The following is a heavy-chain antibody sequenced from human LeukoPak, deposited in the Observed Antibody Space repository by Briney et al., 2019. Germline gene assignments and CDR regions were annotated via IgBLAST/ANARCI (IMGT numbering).Heavy chain of an antibody. CDR2: ISGSGGST. CDR3: AKDMRYSSSGSFDY. D-gene: IGHD6-6*01. CDR1: GFTFSSYA. Sequence: GGSLRLSCAASGFTFSSYAMSWVRQAPGKGLEWVSAISGSGGSTYYADSVKGRFTISRDNSKDTLYLQMNSLRAEDMAFYYCAKDMRYSSSGSFDYWGQGTLVTVSS. J-gene: IGHJ4*02. V-gene: IGHV3-23*01.